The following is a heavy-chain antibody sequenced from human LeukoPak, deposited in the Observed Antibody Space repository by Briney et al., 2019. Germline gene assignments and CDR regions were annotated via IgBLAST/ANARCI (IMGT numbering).Heavy chain of an antibody. D-gene: IGHD3-10*01. CDR1: GFIFDDYV. Sequence: GGSLRLSCAASGFIFDDYVMHWVRHAPGKGLEWVSGISWNSGSIGYADSVKGRFTISRDNAKNSLYLQMNSLKPEDTALYYCAKDVYGSAPYYMDVWGKGTTVTISS. V-gene: IGHV3-9*01. CDR3: AKDVYGSAPYYMDV. J-gene: IGHJ6*03. CDR2: ISWNSGSI.